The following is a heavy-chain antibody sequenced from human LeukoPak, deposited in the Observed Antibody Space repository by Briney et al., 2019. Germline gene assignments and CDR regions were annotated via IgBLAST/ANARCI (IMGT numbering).Heavy chain of an antibody. CDR1: GGSFSGYY. CDR3: ARDTGLRRYGMDV. J-gene: IGHJ6*02. D-gene: IGHD2-8*02. V-gene: IGHV4-34*01. CDR2: INHSGST. Sequence: SETLSLTCAVYGGSFSGYYWSWIRQPPGKGLEWIGEINHSGSTNYNPSPKSRVTISVDTSKNQFSLKLSSVTAADTAVYYCARDTGLRRYGMDVWGQGTTVTVSS.